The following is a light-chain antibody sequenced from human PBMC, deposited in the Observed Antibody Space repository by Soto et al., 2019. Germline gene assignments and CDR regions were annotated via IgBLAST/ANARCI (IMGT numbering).Light chain of an antibody. Sequence: DIVLTQSPGTLSLSPGDRATLSCRASQSVSRSYLGWYQQKPGQAPRLLMYGASIRAAGVPDRFSGSGSGTEFTLTISRLEPEDFTVYYCHHYETLGQGTKVDIK. V-gene: IGKV3-20*01. J-gene: IGKJ1*01. CDR2: GAS. CDR3: HHYET. CDR1: QSVSRSY.